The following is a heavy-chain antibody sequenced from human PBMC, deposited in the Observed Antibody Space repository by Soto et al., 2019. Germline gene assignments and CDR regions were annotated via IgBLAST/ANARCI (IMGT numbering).Heavy chain of an antibody. J-gene: IGHJ3*02. CDR2: ISWNSDNI. CDR1: GFTFDDYA. V-gene: IGHV3-9*01. Sequence: GGSLRLSCAASGFTFDDYAMHWVRQAPGKGLEWVSGISWNSDNIGYADSVKGRFTISRDNVKNSLYLQMNSLRAEDTALYYCAKDLYSNYGDAFDIWGQGTMVSVSS. CDR3: AKDLYSNYGDAFDI. D-gene: IGHD4-4*01.